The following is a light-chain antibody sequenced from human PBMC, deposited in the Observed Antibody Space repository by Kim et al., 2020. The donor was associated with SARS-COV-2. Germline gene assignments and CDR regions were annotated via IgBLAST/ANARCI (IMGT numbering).Light chain of an antibody. CDR2: VNS. CDR1: SSNIGAGYD. CDR3: QSYDSSLSGSV. V-gene: IGLV1-40*01. J-gene: IGLJ3*02. Sequence: QGVTISCTGGSSNIGAGYDLHWYQQLPGTAPKLLIYVNSNRPSGVPDRFSGSKSGTSASLAITGLQAEDEADYYCQSYDSSLSGSVFGGGTQLTVL.